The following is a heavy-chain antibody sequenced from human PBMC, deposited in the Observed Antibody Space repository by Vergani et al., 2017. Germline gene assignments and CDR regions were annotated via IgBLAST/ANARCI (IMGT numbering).Heavy chain of an antibody. V-gene: IGHV3-30*18. CDR1: GFTFSSYG. CDR2: ISYDGSNK. Sequence: QVQLVESGGGVVQPGRSLRLSCAASGFTFSSYGMHWVRQAPGKGLEWVAVISYDGSNKYYADSVKGRFTISRDNSKNTLYLQMNSLRAEDTAVYYCAKSLLSAASTWGQGTLVTVSS. CDR3: AKSLLSAAST. D-gene: IGHD5/OR15-5a*01. J-gene: IGHJ4*02.